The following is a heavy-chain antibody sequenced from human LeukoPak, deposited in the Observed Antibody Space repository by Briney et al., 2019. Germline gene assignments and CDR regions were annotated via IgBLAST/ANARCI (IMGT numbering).Heavy chain of an antibody. J-gene: IGHJ6*02. CDR2: IIPILGIA. D-gene: IGHD3-10*01. Sequence: SVKVSCRASGGXFSSYAISWVRQAPGQGLEWMGRIIPILGIANYAQKFQGRVAITADKSTSTAYMELSSLRSEDTAVYYCAIDYGSGRDYYYYYGMDVWGQGTTVTVSS. V-gene: IGHV1-69*04. CDR3: AIDYGSGRDYYYYYGMDV. CDR1: GGXFSSYA.